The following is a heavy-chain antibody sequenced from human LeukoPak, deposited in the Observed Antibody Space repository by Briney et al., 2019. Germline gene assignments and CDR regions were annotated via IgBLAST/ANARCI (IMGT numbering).Heavy chain of an antibody. CDR2: INPSGGST. CDR3: AIGGRGYSYGSWFDP. D-gene: IGHD5-18*01. J-gene: IGHJ5*02. V-gene: IGHV1-46*01. CDR1: GYTFTSYY. Sequence: ASVEVFCKASGYTFTSYYTHWVRQAPGQGLEWMGIINPSGGSTSYAQKFQGRVTMTRDTSTSTVYMELSSLRSEDTAVYYCAIGGRGYSYGSWFDPWGQGTLVTVSS.